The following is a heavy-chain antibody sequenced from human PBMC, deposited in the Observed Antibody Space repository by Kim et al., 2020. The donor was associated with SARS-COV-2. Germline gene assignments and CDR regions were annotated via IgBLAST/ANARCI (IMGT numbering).Heavy chain of an antibody. Sequence: SETLSLTCAVYGGSFSGYYWSWIRQPPGKGLEWIGEINHSGSTNYNPSLKSRVTISVDTSKNQFSLKLSSVTAADTAVYYCARGATVTYTQGPQENKGVFDYWGQGTLVTVSS. V-gene: IGHV4-34*01. CDR1: GGSFSGYY. J-gene: IGHJ4*02. CDR2: INHSGST. CDR3: ARGATVTYTQGPQENKGVFDY. D-gene: IGHD4-17*01.